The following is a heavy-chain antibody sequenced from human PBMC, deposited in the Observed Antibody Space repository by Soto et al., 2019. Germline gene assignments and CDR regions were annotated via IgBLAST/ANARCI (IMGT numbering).Heavy chain of an antibody. CDR2: IYHSGST. D-gene: IGHD1-7*01. CDR3: ARGGTWNLEGTFDH. CDR1: RGSISSGGYS. J-gene: IGHJ4*02. Sequence: PSETLSLTCAVSRGSISSGGYSLSWIRQPPGKGLEWIGYIYHSGSTYYNPSLKSRVTISVDRSKNQFSLKLSSVTAADTAVYYCARGGTWNLEGTFDHWVQGTLVTVSS. V-gene: IGHV4-30-2*01.